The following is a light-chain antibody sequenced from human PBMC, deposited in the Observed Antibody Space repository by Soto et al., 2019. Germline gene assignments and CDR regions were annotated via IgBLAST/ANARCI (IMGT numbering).Light chain of an antibody. V-gene: IGLV2-14*01. Sequence: QSALTQPASVSGSPGQSITISCTGTSSDVGGYNYVSWYQQHPGKAPKLMIYEVSNRPSGVSNRCSGSKSGNTASLTISGLQAEDEAEYYCSSYTSRRLYVFGTGTKLTVL. CDR2: EVS. CDR3: SSYTSRRLYV. J-gene: IGLJ1*01. CDR1: SSDVGGYNY.